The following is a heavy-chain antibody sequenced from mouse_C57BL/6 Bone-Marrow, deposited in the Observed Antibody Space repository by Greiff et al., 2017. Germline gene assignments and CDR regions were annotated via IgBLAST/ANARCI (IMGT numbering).Heavy chain of an antibody. Sequence: VQLQQSGAELARPGASVTMSCKASGYTFTSSTMHWVKQRPGQGLEWIGYINPSSGYTKYKQKFKDKAALTADNSSSTAYMQLSSLTSEDSAVYYCARMDGLYWGQGTLVTVSA. CDR3: ARMDGLY. D-gene: IGHD2-3*01. CDR2: INPSSGYT. J-gene: IGHJ3*01. CDR1: GYTFTSST. V-gene: IGHV1-4*01.